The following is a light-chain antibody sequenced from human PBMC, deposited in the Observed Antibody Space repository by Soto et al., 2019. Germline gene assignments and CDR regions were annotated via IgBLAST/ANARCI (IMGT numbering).Light chain of an antibody. CDR2: GAS. J-gene: IGKJ2*01. CDR1: QSINIY. Sequence: DIQLTQSPSSLSASVGDRVTVTCRTSQSINIYLNWSQQKPGKAPTLLIYGASSLQSGVPSRFSGGGSRTDFTLTISSLQTEDFATYYCQQSYRSPYTFGQGTKLEI. CDR3: QQSYRSPYT. V-gene: IGKV1-39*01.